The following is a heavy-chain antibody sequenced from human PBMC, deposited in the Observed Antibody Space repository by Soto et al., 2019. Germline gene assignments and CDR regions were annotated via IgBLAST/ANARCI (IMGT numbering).Heavy chain of an antibody. CDR2: ISYDGSNK. CDR1: GFTFSSYG. CDR3: AKDLWGSGKQHDY. V-gene: IGHV3-30*18. Sequence: QVQLVESGGGVVQPGRSLRLSCAASGFTFSSYGMHWVRQAPGKGLEWVAVISYDGSNKYYADSVKGRFTISRDNSKNTLYLQMNSLRAEDTAVYYCAKDLWGSGKQHDYWGQGTLVTVSS. J-gene: IGHJ4*02. D-gene: IGHD3-16*01.